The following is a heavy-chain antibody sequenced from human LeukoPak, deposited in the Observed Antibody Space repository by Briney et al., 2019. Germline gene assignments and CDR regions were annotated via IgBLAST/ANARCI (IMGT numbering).Heavy chain of an antibody. V-gene: IGHV3-30-3*01. Sequence: GRSLRLSCAASGFTFSSYAMLWVRQAPGKGLEGVAVISYDGSNKYYADSVKGRFTISRDNSKNTLYLQMNSLRAEDTAVYYCARLYSYGWDFDYWGQGTLVTVSS. CDR2: ISYDGSNK. D-gene: IGHD5-18*01. J-gene: IGHJ4*02. CDR1: GFTFSSYA. CDR3: ARLYSYGWDFDY.